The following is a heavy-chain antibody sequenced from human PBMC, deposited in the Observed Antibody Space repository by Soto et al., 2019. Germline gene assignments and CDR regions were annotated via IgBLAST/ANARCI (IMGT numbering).Heavy chain of an antibody. D-gene: IGHD6-13*01. V-gene: IGHV4-31*03. CDR1: GGSISSGGYY. CDR3: ARVGGSSSWDYGMDV. CDR2: IYYSGST. J-gene: IGHJ6*02. Sequence: TLSLTCTVSGGSISSGGYYWSWIRQHPGKGLEWIGYIYYSGSTYYNPSLKSRVTISVDTSKNQLSLRLSSVTAADTAVYYCARVGGSSSWDYGMDVWGQGTTVTVSS.